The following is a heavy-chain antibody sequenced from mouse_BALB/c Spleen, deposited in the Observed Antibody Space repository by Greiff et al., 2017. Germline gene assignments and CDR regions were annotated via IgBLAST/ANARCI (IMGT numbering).Heavy chain of an antibody. V-gene: IGHV14-3*02. CDR1: GFNIKDTY. J-gene: IGHJ2*01. D-gene: IGHD2-4*01. Sequence: VQLQQSGAELVKPGASVKLSCTASGFNIKDTYMHWVKQRPEQGLEWIGRIDPANGNTKYDPKFQGKATITADTSSNTAYLQLSSLTSEDTAVYYCAREEATMITTYYFDYWGQGTTLTVSS. CDR3: AREEATMITTYYFDY. CDR2: IDPANGNT.